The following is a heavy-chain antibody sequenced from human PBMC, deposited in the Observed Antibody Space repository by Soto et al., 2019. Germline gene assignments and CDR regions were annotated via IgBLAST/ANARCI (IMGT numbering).Heavy chain of an antibody. Sequence: SVKVSCKASGGTFSSYAISWVRQAPGQGLEWMGGIIPIFGTANYAQKFQGRVTITADESTSTAYMELSSLRSEDTAVYYCAMKYCSGGSCYPAWFDPWGQGTLVTVS. CDR1: GGTFSSYA. J-gene: IGHJ5*02. CDR3: AMKYCSGGSCYPAWFDP. D-gene: IGHD2-15*01. V-gene: IGHV1-69*13. CDR2: IIPIFGTA.